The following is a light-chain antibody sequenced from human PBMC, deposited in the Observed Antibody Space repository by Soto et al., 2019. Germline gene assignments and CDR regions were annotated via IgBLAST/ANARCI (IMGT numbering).Light chain of an antibody. J-gene: IGKJ4*01. CDR1: QSVTNSF. CDR2: GAS. V-gene: IGKV3-20*01. CDR3: QQYGSPPPT. Sequence: EIVLAQSPGTLSLSPGERATLSCRASQSVTNSFLAWYQQKPGQAPRLLIYGASRRATGIPDRFTGSGSGTDFTLTISRLEPEDFAVYFCQQYGSPPPTFGGGAKVEIK.